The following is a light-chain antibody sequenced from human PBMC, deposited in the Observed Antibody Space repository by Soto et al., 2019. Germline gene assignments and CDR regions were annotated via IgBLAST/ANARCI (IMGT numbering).Light chain of an antibody. CDR3: SSHTSGSTRV. CDR2: EVT. V-gene: IGLV2-14*01. J-gene: IGLJ1*01. CDR1: SSDVGGYDY. Sequence: QSALTQPASVSGSPGQSIAISCTGTSSDVGGYDYVSWYQQQPDKAPKLMIYEVTKRPSGVSNRFSGSKSGNTASLTISGLQFADEADYFCSSHTSGSTRVFGTGTKVTVL.